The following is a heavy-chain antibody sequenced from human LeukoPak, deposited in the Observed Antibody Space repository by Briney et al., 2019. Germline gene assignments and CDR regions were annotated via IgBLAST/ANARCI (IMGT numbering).Heavy chain of an antibody. CDR3: ARGSVGDCSSTSCYTGWFDP. V-gene: IGHV1-2*02. J-gene: IGHJ5*02. D-gene: IGHD2-2*02. CDR2: INPNSGGT. Sequence: ASVEVSCKASGYTFTGYYMHWVRQAPGQGLEWMGWINPNSGGTNYAQKFQGRVTMTRDTSISTAYMELSRLRSDDTAVYYCARGSVGDCSSTSCYTGWFDPWGQGILVTVSS. CDR1: GYTFTGYY.